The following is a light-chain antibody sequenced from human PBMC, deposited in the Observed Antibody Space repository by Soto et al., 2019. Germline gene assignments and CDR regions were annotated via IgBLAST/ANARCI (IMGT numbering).Light chain of an antibody. CDR3: QQYNSYPLT. CDR2: GAS. Sequence: EIVMTQSPATLSVSPGERATLSCRASQSVSSNLAWYQQKPGQAPRLLIYGASTRATGIPARFSGSGSGTEFTPTISSLQSEDFATYYCQQYNSYPLTFGGGTKVDIK. J-gene: IGKJ4*01. V-gene: IGKV3-15*01. CDR1: QSVSSN.